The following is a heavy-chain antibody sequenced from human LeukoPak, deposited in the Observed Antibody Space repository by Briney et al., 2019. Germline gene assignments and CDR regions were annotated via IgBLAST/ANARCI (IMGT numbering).Heavy chain of an antibody. D-gene: IGHD3-10*01. J-gene: IGHJ5*02. CDR1: GYTFNNYW. V-gene: IGHV5-51*01. CDR3: ARHPESSLLSSRFDP. CDR2: IYPGDSDT. Sequence: GESLKISCKTYGYTFNNYWIGWVRQMPGKGLEWMGIIYPGDSDTRYSPSFEGQVTISADKSINTAYLQWSTLKASDTAMYYCARHPESSLLSSRFDPWGQGTLVTVSS.